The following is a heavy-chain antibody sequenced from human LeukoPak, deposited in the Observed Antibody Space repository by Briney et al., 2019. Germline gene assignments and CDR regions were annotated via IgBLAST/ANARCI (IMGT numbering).Heavy chain of an antibody. CDR2: FYASGST. J-gene: IGHJ3*02. CDR1: GGSISSTGYY. D-gene: IGHD3-16*01. V-gene: IGHV4-61*02. CDR3: ARDYTTALVRSAFDI. Sequence: SQTLSLTCTVSGGSISSTGYYWSWLRQPAGKGLEWIGRFYASGSTNYNPSLKSRVNISVDTSKNQFSLKLSSVTAADTAVYYCARDYTTALVRSAFDIGGQGTMVTVSS.